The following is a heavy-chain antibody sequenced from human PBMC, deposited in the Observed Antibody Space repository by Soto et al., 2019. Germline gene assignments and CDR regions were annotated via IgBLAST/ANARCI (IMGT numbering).Heavy chain of an antibody. V-gene: IGHV3-30*18. D-gene: IGHD3-10*01. CDR3: AKDYGSGTYLLDN. CDR1: EFTFSSYG. J-gene: IGHJ4*02. Sequence: LRLSCAASEFTFSSYGMHWVRQAPGKGLEWVALILSTGSSEYYADSVKDRFTISRDNSKNTLYLQMNSLRAEDTAIYYCAKDYGSGTYLLDNWGQGTQVTVSS. CDR2: ILSTGSSE.